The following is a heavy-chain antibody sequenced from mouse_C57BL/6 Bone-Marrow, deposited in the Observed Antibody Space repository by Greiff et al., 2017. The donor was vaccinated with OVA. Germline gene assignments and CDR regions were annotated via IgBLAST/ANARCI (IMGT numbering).Heavy chain of an antibody. CDR3: ARSDTTDYLDY. D-gene: IGHD1-1*01. CDR1: GYAFSSSW. J-gene: IGHJ2*01. V-gene: IGHV1-82*01. Sequence: VVKPGASVKISCKASGYAFSSSWMNWVKQRPGKGLEWIGRIYPGDGDTNYNGKFKGKATLTADKSSSTAYMQLSSLTSEDSAVYFCARSDTTDYLDYWGQGTTLTVSS. CDR2: IYPGDGDT.